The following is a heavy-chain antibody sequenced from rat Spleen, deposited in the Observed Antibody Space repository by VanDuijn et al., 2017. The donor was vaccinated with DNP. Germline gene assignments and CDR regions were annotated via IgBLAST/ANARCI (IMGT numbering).Heavy chain of an antibody. J-gene: IGHJ2*01. V-gene: IGHV5S23*01. CDR2: ITSSGGST. CDR1: GFTFSDYN. D-gene: IGHD1-10*01. CDR3: ARGDNNYAYFDY. Sequence: EVQLVESGGGLVQPGRSLKLSCAASGFTFSDYNMAWIRQVPGKGLEWVASITSSGGSTYYPDSVKGRFTISRDNAKNTLYLQMNSLRSEDTATYYCARGDNNYAYFDYWGQGVMVTVSS.